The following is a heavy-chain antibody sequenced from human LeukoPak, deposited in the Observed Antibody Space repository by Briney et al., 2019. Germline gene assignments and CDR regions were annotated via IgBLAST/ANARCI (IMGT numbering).Heavy chain of an antibody. CDR1: GYSISSGYY. V-gene: IGHV4-38-2*02. CDR2: IYHSGST. Sequence: SETLSLTRTVSGYSISSGYYWGWIRQPPGKGLEWIGSIYHSGSTYYNPSLKSRVTISVDTSKNQFSLKLSSVTAADTAVYYCARRPPVDYWGQGTLVTVSS. CDR3: ARRPPVDY. J-gene: IGHJ4*02.